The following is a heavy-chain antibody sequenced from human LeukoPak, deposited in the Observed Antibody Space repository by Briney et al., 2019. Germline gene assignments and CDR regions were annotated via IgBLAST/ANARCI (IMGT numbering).Heavy chain of an antibody. J-gene: IGHJ4*02. CDR2: IYHSGST. CDR3: ARVTQDYYDFYFDY. CDR1: GYSISSGYY. Sequence: PSETLSLTCTVSGYSISSGYYWGWIRQPPGKGLEWIGSIYHSGSTYYNPSLKSRVTISVDTSKNQFSLKLSSVTAADTAVYYCARVTQDYYDFYFDYWVQGTLVTVSS. D-gene: IGHD3-3*01. V-gene: IGHV4-38-2*02.